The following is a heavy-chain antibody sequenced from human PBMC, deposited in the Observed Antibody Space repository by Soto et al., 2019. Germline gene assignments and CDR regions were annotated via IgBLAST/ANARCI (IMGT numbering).Heavy chain of an antibody. CDR1: GDSVSSNTAS. CDR3: AKGDNLGPKTGYAFDP. D-gene: IGHD5-12*01. Sequence: SQTLSLTCVISGDSVSSNTASWNWIRQSPSRGLEWLGRTYFRSKWYNDYAVSVKSRIIINPDTSNNQFSLKLNSVTPEDTAVYFCAKGDNLGPKTGYAFDPGGQG. V-gene: IGHV6-1*01. J-gene: IGHJ5*02. CDR2: TYFRSKWYN.